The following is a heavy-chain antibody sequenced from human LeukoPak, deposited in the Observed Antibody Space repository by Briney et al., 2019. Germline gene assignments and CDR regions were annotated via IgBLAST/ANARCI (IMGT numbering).Heavy chain of an antibody. CDR2: ISSGGGT. CDR3: ARETGIDSWFDP. V-gene: IGHV3-69-1*01. Sequence: GGSLRLSCAASGFTSSNSAMIWVRQAPGKGPEWVSTISSGGGTYYADSVKGRFTISRDNAKNSLYLQMNSLRAEDTAVYYCARETGIDSWFDPWGQGTLVTVSS. J-gene: IGHJ5*02. CDR1: GFTSSNSA. D-gene: IGHD1-1*01.